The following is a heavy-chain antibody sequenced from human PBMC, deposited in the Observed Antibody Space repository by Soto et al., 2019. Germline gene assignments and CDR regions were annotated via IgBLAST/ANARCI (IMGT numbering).Heavy chain of an antibody. Sequence: QGQLQESGPGLVKPLETLSLTCTVPGGSITSYYWSWVRQPPGKGLEWIGYIYYNGNINYNPSLKSRLTISFDTSKNQFSLRLSSVTAADTAVYYCATGRVYFGSEYWGQGTLVTVSS. D-gene: IGHD3-10*01. J-gene: IGHJ4*02. CDR2: IYYNGNI. CDR3: ATGRVYFGSEY. CDR1: GGSITSYY. V-gene: IGHV4-59*01.